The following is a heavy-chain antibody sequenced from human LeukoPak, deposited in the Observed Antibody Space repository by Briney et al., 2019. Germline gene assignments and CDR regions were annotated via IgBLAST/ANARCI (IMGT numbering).Heavy chain of an antibody. Sequence: PGGSLRLSCAASGFTFNNYAMSWVRQAPGKGLEWVSGINGSGGSTYYADSVKGRFTISRDNFKHTLYLQMNSLRAEDTAVYYCAKVTIEGGIVLQYCDWLRLGFDYWGQGTLVTVSS. CDR3: AKVTIEGGIVLQYCDWLRLGFDY. V-gene: IGHV3-23*01. D-gene: IGHD3-9*01. CDR1: GFTFNNYA. CDR2: INGSGGST. J-gene: IGHJ4*02.